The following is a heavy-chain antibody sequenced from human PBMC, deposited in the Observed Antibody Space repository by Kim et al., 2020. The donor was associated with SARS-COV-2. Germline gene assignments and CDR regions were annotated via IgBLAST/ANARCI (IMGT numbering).Heavy chain of an antibody. J-gene: IGHJ4*02. V-gene: IGHV3-33*08. CDR1: GFTFSSYG. Sequence: GGSLRLSCAASGFTFSSYGMHWVRQAPGKGLEWVAVIWYDGSNKYYADSVKGRFTISRDNSKNTLYLQMNSLRAEDTAVYYCARDPPEKGYCSGGSCGYYFDYWGQGTLVTVSS. CDR3: ARDPPEKGYCSGGSCGYYFDY. D-gene: IGHD2-15*01. CDR2: IWYDGSNK.